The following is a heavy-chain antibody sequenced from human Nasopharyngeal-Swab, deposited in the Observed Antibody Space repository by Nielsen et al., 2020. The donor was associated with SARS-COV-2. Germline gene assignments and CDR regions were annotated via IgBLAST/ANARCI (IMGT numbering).Heavy chain of an antibody. D-gene: IGHD3-3*01. CDR2: IYWDDGR. CDR1: GFSLTTSGVG. J-gene: IGHJ6*03. V-gene: IGHV2-5*02. Sequence: SGPTLVKPTQTLTLTCSFSGFSLTTSGVGVAWIRPPTGKTLEWLALIYWDDGRLYNPSLKTRLTINKDTSKDQVVLTLTNMGPVDSGTYYCAHITRGVERDTIFGVPLASLSYYYMDVWGKGTTVTVS. CDR3: AHITRGVERDTIFGVPLASLSYYYMDV.